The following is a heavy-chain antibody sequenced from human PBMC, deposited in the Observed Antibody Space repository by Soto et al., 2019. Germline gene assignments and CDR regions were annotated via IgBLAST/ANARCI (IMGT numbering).Heavy chain of an antibody. CDR3: ARDLGSVRWPNFDY. CDR2: ISSSGDTT. V-gene: IGHV3-48*02. D-gene: IGHD2-15*01. J-gene: IGHJ4*02. Sequence: GGLRLSCAASGFTFSSYKMNWVRQAPGKGLEWLSFISSSGDTTYYADSVKGRFTISRDNAKNSPYLQMNSLRDEDTAVYYCARDLGSVRWPNFDYWGQGTQVTVSS. CDR1: GFTFSSYK.